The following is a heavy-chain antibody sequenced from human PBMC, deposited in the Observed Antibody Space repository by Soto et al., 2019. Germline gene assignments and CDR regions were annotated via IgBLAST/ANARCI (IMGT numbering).Heavy chain of an antibody. CDR3: TRGMFQELYESRNGMDA. CDR1: AFTFTTSW. J-gene: IGHJ6*02. Sequence: RRALRLSCAASAFTFTTSWLHWDRHAPGKGLISGSRSKSDGSSTQYEDSGKGRFTMSRDNAESTLYVRVNSRRAEKTAVNVCTRGMFQELYESRNGMDAWGQGTTVTVSS. CDR2: SKSDGSST. D-gene: IGHD1-26*01. V-gene: IGHV3-74*03.